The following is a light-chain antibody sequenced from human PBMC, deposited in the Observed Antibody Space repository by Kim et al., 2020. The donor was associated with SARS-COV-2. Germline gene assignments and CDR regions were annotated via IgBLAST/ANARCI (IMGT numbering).Light chain of an antibody. CDR3: QQSYTAPT. Sequence: DIQMTQSPSSLSASVGDRVTITCRASQSISPYLVWYHQKPGKAPNLLIYGASRVQSGVPSRFSGSGYGTEFTLTITSLQPDDFAAYYCQQSYTAPTFGGGTKVDIK. CDR1: QSISPY. CDR2: GAS. J-gene: IGKJ4*01. V-gene: IGKV1-39*01.